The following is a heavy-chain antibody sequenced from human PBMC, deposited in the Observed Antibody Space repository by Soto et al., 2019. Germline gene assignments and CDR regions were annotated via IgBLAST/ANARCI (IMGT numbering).Heavy chain of an antibody. CDR2: IYYSGST. Sequence: SETLSLTCTVSGGSISSSSYYWGWIRQPPGKGLEWIGSIYYSGSTYYNPSLKSRVTISVDTSKNQFSLKLSSVTAADTAVYYCARAYGKGFGEPYDYYYYGMDVWGQGTTVTV. J-gene: IGHJ6*02. CDR1: GGSISSSSYY. CDR3: ARAYGKGFGEPYDYYYYGMDV. V-gene: IGHV4-39*01. D-gene: IGHD3-10*01.